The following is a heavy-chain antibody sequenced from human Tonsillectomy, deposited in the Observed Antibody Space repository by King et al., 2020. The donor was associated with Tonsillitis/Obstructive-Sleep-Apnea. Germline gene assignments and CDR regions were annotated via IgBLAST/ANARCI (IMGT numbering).Heavy chain of an antibody. CDR3: ARPPGGFWSGYSRAPLGY. Sequence: HVQLVESGAEVKKPGASVKISCKASGYTFTSYYIHWVRQAPGQGLEWMGIINPSGGSTSYAQKFQGRVTMTRETSTSTVYMELSSLRSEDTAVYYCARPPGGFWSGYSRAPLGYWGQGTLVTVSS. V-gene: IGHV1-46*01. CDR1: GYTFTSYY. CDR2: INPSGGST. J-gene: IGHJ4*02. D-gene: IGHD3-3*01.